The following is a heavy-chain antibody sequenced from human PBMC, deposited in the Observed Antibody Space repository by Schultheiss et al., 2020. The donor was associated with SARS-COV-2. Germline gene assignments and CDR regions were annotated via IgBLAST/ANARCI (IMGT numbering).Heavy chain of an antibody. CDR2: INHSGST. CDR1: GGSISSYY. J-gene: IGHJ4*02. D-gene: IGHD4-23*01. CDR3: ARVAWTTTVVTPIDY. Sequence: SETLSLTCTVSGGSISSYYWSWIRQPPGKGLEWIGEINHSGSTNYNPSLKSRVTISVDTSKNQFSLKLSSVTAADTAVYYCARVAWTTTVVTPIDYWGQGTLVTVSS. V-gene: IGHV4-34*01.